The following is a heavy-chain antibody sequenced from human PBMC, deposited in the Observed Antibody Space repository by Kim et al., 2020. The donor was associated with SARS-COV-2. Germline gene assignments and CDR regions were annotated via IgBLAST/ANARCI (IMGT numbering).Heavy chain of an antibody. CDR3: ARYYYGSGSYFLLSWYFDL. V-gene: IGHV3-53*03. Sequence: GRFTISRDNSNNTLYLQMNSLRAEDTAVYYCARYYYGSGSYFLLSWYFDLWGRGTLVTVSS. D-gene: IGHD3-10*01. J-gene: IGHJ2*01.